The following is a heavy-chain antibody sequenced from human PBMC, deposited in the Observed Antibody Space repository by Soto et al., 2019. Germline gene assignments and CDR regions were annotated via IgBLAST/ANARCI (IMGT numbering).Heavy chain of an antibody. Sequence: QVQLQESGPGLVKPSETLSLSCTVSGGSISRGDYYWSWIRQPPGKGLEWVGYVFYSGSARYNPSLTSRVTFSQDTAKNQFSLKVTSVTPADTAVYYCARDLGGSSSYDGFDIWGQGTMVTVSS. CDR1: GGSISRGDYY. J-gene: IGHJ3*02. CDR3: ARDLGGSSSYDGFDI. CDR2: VFYSGSA. D-gene: IGHD5-12*01. V-gene: IGHV4-61*08.